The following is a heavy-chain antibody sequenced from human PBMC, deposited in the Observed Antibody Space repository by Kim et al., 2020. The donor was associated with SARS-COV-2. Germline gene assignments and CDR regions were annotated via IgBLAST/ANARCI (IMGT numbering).Heavy chain of an antibody. D-gene: IGHD5-12*01. Sequence: SETLSLTCAVYGGSFSGYYWSWIRQPPGKGLEWIGEINHSGSTNYNPSLKSRVTISVDTSKNQFSLKLSSVTAADTAVYYCARGYRDGYKIPFPRFDYWG. V-gene: IGHV4-34*01. CDR2: INHSGST. J-gene: IGHJ4*01. CDR3: ARGYRDGYKIPFPRFDY. CDR1: GGSFSGYY.